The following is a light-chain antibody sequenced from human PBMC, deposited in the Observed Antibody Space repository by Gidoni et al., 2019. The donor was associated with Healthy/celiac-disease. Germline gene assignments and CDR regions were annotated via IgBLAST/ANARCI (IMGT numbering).Light chain of an antibody. V-gene: IGKV3-11*01. Sequence: ILLPQSPATLSLSPGERATLSCRASQSVSSYLAWYQQKPGQAPRLLIYDASNRATGIPARFSGSGSGTDFTLTISSLEPEDFAVYYCQQRSNWPWTFGQXTKVEIK. CDR2: DAS. CDR1: QSVSSY. CDR3: QQRSNWPWT. J-gene: IGKJ1*01.